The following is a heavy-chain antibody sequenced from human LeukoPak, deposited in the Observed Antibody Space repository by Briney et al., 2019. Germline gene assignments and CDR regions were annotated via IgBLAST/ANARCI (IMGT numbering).Heavy chain of an antibody. CDR1: GFTFTDTY. V-gene: IGHV3-11*01. Sequence: GGSLRLSCAVSGFTFTDTYMTWIRQAPGKGLESLSYISPSGTDISYADSVKGRFTISRDNSKNTLYLQMNSLRAEDTAVYYCAREPGYSSGETFDYWGQGTLVTVSS. J-gene: IGHJ4*02. D-gene: IGHD6-19*01. CDR3: AREPGYSSGETFDY. CDR2: ISPSGTDI.